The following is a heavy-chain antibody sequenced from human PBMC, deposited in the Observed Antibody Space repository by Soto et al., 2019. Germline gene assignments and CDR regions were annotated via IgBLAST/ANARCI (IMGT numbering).Heavy chain of an antibody. CDR2: ISAYNGNT. J-gene: IGHJ4*02. CDR3: ATRTSGYSSAWLGY. Sequence: ASVKVSCKASGYTFTSYGISWVRQARGQGLEWMGWISAYNGNTNYAQKLQGRVTMTTDTSTSTAYMELRSLRSDDTAVYYCATRTSGYSSAWLGYWSQGTLVTVSS. V-gene: IGHV1-18*04. CDR1: GYTFTSYG. D-gene: IGHD6-13*01.